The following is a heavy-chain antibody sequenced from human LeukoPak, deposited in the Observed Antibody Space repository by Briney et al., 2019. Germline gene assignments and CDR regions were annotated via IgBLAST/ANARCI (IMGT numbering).Heavy chain of an antibody. V-gene: IGHV4-34*01. CDR2: INHSGST. J-gene: IGHJ4*02. CDR1: GGSFSGYY. D-gene: IGHD3-10*01. CDR3: AREDGSGSYPYFDY. Sequence: SETLSLTCAVYGGSFSGYYWSWIRQPPGKGLEWIGEINHSGSTNYNPSLKSRVTISVDTSKNQFSLKLSSVTAADTAVYYCAREDGSGSYPYFDYWGQGTLVTVSS.